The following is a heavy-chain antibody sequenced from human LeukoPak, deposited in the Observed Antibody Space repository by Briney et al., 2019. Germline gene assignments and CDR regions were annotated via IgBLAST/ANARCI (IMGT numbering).Heavy chain of an antibody. D-gene: IGHD3-10*01. Sequence: GGSLRLSCAASGFTFSTYAMNWVRQAPGKGLEWVSYITTSGSTVYYGDSVKGRFTISRDNAKNSLDLQMNSLRDEDTAVYYCARMSHTGAFDYWGQGTLVTVSS. CDR3: ARMSHTGAFDY. CDR1: GFTFSTYA. J-gene: IGHJ4*02. CDR2: ITTSGSTV. V-gene: IGHV3-48*02.